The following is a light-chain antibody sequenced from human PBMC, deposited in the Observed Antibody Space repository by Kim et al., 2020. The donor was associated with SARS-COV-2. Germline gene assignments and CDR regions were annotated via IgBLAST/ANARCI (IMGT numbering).Light chain of an antibody. CDR1: NIGRKS. Sequence: SYELTQPPSVSVAPGKTARITCGGNNIGRKSVHWYQQKPGQAPVLVIYYDSDRPSGIPERFSGSNSGNTATLTISRVEAGDEADYYCQVWDSSSVQWVFG. V-gene: IGLV3-21*04. CDR2: YDS. CDR3: QVWDSSSVQWV. J-gene: IGLJ3*02.